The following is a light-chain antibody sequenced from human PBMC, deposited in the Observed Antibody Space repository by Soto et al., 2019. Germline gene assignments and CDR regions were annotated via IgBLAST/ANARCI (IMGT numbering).Light chain of an antibody. CDR2: AAS. J-gene: IGKJ1*01. CDR3: LQDINYPWT. CDR1: QGISRY. Sequence: DIQMTQSPSFLSASVGDRVTITCRASQGISRYLSWYQQKPGKAPKILIYAASTLQTGVPSRFSGSGSGTDFTLAISSLQPEDSATYYCLQDINYPWTFGQGTKVDIK. V-gene: IGKV1-9*01.